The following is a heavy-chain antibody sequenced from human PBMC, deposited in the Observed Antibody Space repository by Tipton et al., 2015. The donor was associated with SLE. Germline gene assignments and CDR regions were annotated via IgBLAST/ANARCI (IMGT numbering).Heavy chain of an antibody. J-gene: IGHJ4*02. Sequence: SLRLSCAASGFTFSSYAMHWVRQAPGKGLEWVAVISYDGSNKYYADSVKGRFTISRDNSKNTLYLQMSSLGAEDTALYYCAKEAGDPHFDYWGQGALVTVSS. D-gene: IGHD3-10*01. CDR1: GFTFSSYA. CDR3: AKEAGDPHFDY. CDR2: ISYDGSNK. V-gene: IGHV3-30*04.